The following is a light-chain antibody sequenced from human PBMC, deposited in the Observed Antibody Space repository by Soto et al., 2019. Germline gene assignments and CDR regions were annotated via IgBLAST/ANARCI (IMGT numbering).Light chain of an antibody. CDR3: QQYNNWPPPLT. CDR2: GAS. J-gene: IGKJ4*01. Sequence: EIVMTHSPATLSVSPGERVTLSCRASQSVSSNLAWYQQKPAQAPRLLIYGASTRATGIPARFSGSGSGTKFTLTISSRQSEDFAVYYCQQYNNWPPPLTFGGGTKVEIK. V-gene: IGKV3-15*01. CDR1: QSVSSN.